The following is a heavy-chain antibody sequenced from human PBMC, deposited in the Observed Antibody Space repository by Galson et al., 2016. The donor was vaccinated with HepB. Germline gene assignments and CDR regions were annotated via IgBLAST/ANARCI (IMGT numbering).Heavy chain of an antibody. Sequence: SLRLSCAASGFSYGAFSMNWVRQAPGRGLEWIAYVRDTNRDTSYADSVRGRFTISRDNAKTSLYLQMINLRDEDTAVYYCARDHNWAFDYWGQGIPVTVSS. D-gene: IGHD1-20*01. CDR3: ARDHNWAFDY. CDR2: VRDTNRDT. J-gene: IGHJ4*02. V-gene: IGHV3-48*02. CDR1: GFSYGAFS.